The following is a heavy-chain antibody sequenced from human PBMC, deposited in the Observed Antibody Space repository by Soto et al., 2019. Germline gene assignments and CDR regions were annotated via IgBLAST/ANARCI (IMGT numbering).Heavy chain of an antibody. CDR2: IKSKTDGGTT. V-gene: IGHV3-15*01. CDR1: GFTFSNAW. J-gene: IGHJ6*03. Sequence: EVQLVESGGGLVKPGGSLRLSCAASGFTFSNAWMSWVRQAPGKGLEWVGRIKSKTDGGTTDYAAPVKGRFTISRDDSKNTLYMEMNSLKTVDTAVNYCTSDSSGWYGAYYYYYMDVWGKGTPVTVSS. D-gene: IGHD6-19*01. CDR3: TSDSSGWYGAYYYYYMDV.